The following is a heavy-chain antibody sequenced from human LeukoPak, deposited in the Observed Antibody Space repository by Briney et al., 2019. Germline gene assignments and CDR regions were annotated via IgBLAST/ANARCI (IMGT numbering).Heavy chain of an antibody. CDR3: ARVQWELRGVGSYFEY. D-gene: IGHD1-26*01. CDR2: IKNDGSEE. J-gene: IGHJ4*02. Sequence: GGSLRLSCAASGFTFSSYWMRWVRQAPGKGLEGVANIKNDGSEEYYVDSVKGRFTISRDNAKNSLFLQMNSLTVEDTAVYYCARVQWELRGVGSYFEYWGQGALVTVSS. V-gene: IGHV3-7*01. CDR1: GFTFSSYW.